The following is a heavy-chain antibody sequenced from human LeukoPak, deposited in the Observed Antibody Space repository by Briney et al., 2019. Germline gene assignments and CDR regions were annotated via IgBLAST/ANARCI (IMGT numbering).Heavy chain of an antibody. D-gene: IGHD6-6*01. Sequence: MPFETLSLTCTVSGGSISSSSYYWGLIRQPPGKGLEWIGSIYYSGSTYYNPSLKSRVTISVDTSKNQFSLKLSSVTAADTAVYYCARQTAARYFDYWGQGTLVTVSS. V-gene: IGHV4-39*01. J-gene: IGHJ4*02. CDR3: ARQTAARYFDY. CDR2: IYYSGST. CDR1: GGSISSSSYY.